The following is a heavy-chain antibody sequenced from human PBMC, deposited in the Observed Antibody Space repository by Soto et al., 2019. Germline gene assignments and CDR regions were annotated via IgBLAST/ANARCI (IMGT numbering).Heavy chain of an antibody. Sequence: QVQLQQWGAGLLKPSETLSLTCAVNGGSFSGYYWSWIRQSPGTGLEWIGEINHIGRTNFNPSLKSRVTMSGDTSKNQFSLKLSSVTAADTAVYYCARGYEVNWHTPHYWGQGTLVTVSS. J-gene: IGHJ4*02. CDR1: GGSFSGYY. CDR3: ARGYEVNWHTPHY. D-gene: IGHD5-12*01. CDR2: INHIGRT. V-gene: IGHV4-34*01.